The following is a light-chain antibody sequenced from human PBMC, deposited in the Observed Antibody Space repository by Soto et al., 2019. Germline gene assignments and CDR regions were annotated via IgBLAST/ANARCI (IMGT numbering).Light chain of an antibody. J-gene: IGLJ1*01. CDR1: SSDVGAYNY. Sequence: QSALTQPPSVSGSPGQSVTISCTGTSSDVGAYNYVSWYQQHPGKAPKLVIYELTKRPSGVPDRFSGSKSGDTASLTVSGLQAEDEADYYCSSYAGSNNFVFGTGTKLTVL. CDR3: SSYAGSNNFV. CDR2: ELT. V-gene: IGLV2-8*01.